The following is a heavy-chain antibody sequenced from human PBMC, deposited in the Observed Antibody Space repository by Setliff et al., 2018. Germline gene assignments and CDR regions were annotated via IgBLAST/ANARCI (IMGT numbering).Heavy chain of an antibody. CDR3: ARVAGDFQEILEGDVDTAMVFDY. CDR1: GYTFTSYY. V-gene: IGHV1-46*01. D-gene: IGHD5-18*01. Sequence: ASVKVSCKASGYTFTSYYMHWVRQAPGQGLEWMGIINPSGGSTSYAQKFQGRVTMTRDTSTSTVYMELSSLRSEDTAVYYCARVAGDFQEILEGDVDTAMVFDYWGQGTLVTVSS. J-gene: IGHJ4*02. CDR2: INPSGGST.